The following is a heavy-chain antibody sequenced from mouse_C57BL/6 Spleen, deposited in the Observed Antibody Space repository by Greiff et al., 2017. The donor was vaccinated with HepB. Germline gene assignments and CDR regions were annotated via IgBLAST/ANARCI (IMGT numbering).Heavy chain of an antibody. V-gene: IGHV5-4*01. CDR1: GFTFSSYA. CDR2: ISDGGSYT. J-gene: IGHJ3*01. Sequence: EVKLVDSGGGLVKPGGSLKLSCAASGFTFSSYAMSWVRQTPEKRLEWVATISDGGSYTYYPDNVKGRFTISRDNAKNNLYLQMSHLKSEDTAMYYCARELTGTGAWFAYWGQGTLVTVSA. CDR3: ARELTGTGAWFAY. D-gene: IGHD4-1*01.